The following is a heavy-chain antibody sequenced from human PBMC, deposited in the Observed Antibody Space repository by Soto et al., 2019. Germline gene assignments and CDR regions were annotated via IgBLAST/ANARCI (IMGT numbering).Heavy chain of an antibody. D-gene: IGHD2-2*01. CDR1: GFTFSDYY. Sequence: QVQLVESGGGLVKPGGSLRLSCAASGFTFSDYYMSWIRQAPGKGLEWVSYISSSGSTIYYADSVKGRFTISRDNAKNSLYLQMNSRRAEDTAVYYCASWCISTSCQGYYYYYGMDVWGQGTTVTVSS. J-gene: IGHJ6*02. CDR3: ASWCISTSCQGYYYYYGMDV. V-gene: IGHV3-11*01. CDR2: ISSSGSTI.